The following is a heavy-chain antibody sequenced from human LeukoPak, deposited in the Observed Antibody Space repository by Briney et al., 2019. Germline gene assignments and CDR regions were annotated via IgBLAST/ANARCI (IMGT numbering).Heavy chain of an antibody. Sequence: PSETLSLTRTVSGGSINTYYASWIRHPAGRGLEWIGLISTSGSPNYNPSLKSRVTISVDKSKNQFSLKLSSVTAADTAVYFCAGGYSSSWYDYWGQGTLVTVSS. CDR2: ISTSGSP. CDR3: AGGYSSSWYDY. D-gene: IGHD6-13*01. V-gene: IGHV4-4*07. J-gene: IGHJ4*02. CDR1: GGSINTYY.